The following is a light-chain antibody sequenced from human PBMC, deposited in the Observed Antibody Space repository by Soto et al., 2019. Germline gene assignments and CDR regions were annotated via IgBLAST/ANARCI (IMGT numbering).Light chain of an antibody. CDR1: QSVSSSY. Sequence: EIVLTQSPVTLSLSPGERATLSCRASQSVSSSYLAWYQQKPGQAPRLLIYGASSRATGIPDRFSGSGSGTDFTLTISRLEPEDFAVYYCQQYGSSPRTFGQGIKVEIK. CDR3: QQYGSSPRT. J-gene: IGKJ1*01. V-gene: IGKV3-20*01. CDR2: GAS.